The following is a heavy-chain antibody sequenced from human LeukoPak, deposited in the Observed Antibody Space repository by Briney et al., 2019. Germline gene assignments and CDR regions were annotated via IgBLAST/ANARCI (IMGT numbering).Heavy chain of an antibody. D-gene: IGHD3-16*02. CDR3: ARDSGDYVWGSYHYFDY. Sequence: GGSLRLSCATSGFTFSSYWMSWVRQAPGKGLEWVANIKQDGSEKYYVDSVKGRFTISRDNAKNSLYLQMNSLRAEDTAVYYCARDSGDYVWGSYHYFDYWGQGTLVTVSS. V-gene: IGHV3-7*05. CDR2: IKQDGSEK. J-gene: IGHJ4*02. CDR1: GFTFSSYW.